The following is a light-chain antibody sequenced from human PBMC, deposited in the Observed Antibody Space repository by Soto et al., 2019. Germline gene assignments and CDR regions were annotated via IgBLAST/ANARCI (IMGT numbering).Light chain of an antibody. CDR1: SSDVGGYNY. CDR3: SSYTSSSRYV. V-gene: IGLV2-14*01. CDR2: DVS. J-gene: IGLJ1*01. Sequence: SVLTQPPSPSGAPGQAITISRTGTSSDVGGYNYVSWYQQHPGKAPKLMIYDVSNRPSGVSNRFSGSKSGNTASLTISGLQAEDEADYYGSSYTSSSRYVFGTGTKVTVL.